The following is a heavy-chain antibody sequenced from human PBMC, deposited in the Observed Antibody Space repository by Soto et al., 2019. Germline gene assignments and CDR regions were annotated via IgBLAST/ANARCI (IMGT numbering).Heavy chain of an antibody. CDR1: GFTFESCA. Sequence: EVQLLESGGGLVQPGGSLRLSCAASGFTFESCAMSWVRQAPGKGLEWVVGISGSGSSTHYAHSVEGRFTISRDNSKNTLYLQMNSLRVDDTAVYYCAKGKTSGWYYFDFWGQGTLVTVSS. V-gene: IGHV3-23*01. J-gene: IGHJ4*02. D-gene: IGHD6-19*01. CDR3: AKGKTSGWYYFDF. CDR2: ISGSGSST.